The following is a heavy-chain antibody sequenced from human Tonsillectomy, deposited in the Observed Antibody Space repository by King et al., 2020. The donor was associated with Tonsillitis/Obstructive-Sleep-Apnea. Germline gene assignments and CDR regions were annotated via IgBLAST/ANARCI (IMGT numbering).Heavy chain of an antibody. CDR3: ARDTNYYGSGKFDY. CDR1: GFTVSSKY. V-gene: IGHV3-66*01. J-gene: IGHJ4*02. D-gene: IGHD3-10*01. CDR2: IYSGGST. Sequence: VQLVESGGGLVQPGGSLRLSCAASGFTVSSKYMSWVRQALGKGLEWVSVIYSGGSTPYADSVKGRFTISRDNSKNTMYLQMKSLRAEDTAVYYCARDTNYYGSGKFDYWGQGTLVTVSS.